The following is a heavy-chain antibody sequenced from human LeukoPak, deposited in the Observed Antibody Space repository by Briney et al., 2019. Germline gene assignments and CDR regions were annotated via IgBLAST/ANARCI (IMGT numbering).Heavy chain of an antibody. CDR3: ARGISVTGTPGGWFDP. J-gene: IGHJ5*02. V-gene: IGHV1-69*01. Sequence: SVKVSCKASGGTFSRYAISWVRQAPGQGLEWMGGIIPIFGTANYAQKFQGRVTITADESTSTAYMELSSLRSEDTAVYYCARGISVTGTPGGWFDPWGQGTLVTVSS. CDR2: IIPIFGTA. D-gene: IGHD1-20*01. CDR1: GGTFSRYA.